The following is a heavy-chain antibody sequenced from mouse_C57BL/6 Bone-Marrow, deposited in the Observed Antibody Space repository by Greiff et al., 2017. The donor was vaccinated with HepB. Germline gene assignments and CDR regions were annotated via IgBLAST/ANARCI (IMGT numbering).Heavy chain of an antibody. CDR2: ISSGGSYT. D-gene: IGHD2-5*01. CDR1: GFTFSSYG. Sequence: EVQRVESGGDLVKPGGSLKLSCAASGFTFSSYGMSWVRQTPDKRLEWVATISSGGSYTYYPDSVKGRFTISRDNAKNTLYLQMSSLKSEDTAMYYCARQAYYSNYDYFDYWGQGTTLTVSS. J-gene: IGHJ2*01. CDR3: ARQAYYSNYDYFDY. V-gene: IGHV5-6*01.